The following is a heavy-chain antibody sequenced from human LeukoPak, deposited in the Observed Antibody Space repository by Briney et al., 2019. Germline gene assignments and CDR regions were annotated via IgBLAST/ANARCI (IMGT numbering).Heavy chain of an antibody. CDR2: IYYMGNT. CDR1: GASISSTTYY. Sequence: SETLSLTCTVSGASISSTTYYWGWIRQPPGKGLGWIASIYYMGNTYYNPSLRSRVTISIETSKNHFSLKLTSVTAADTAVYYCASDYGDSYHFDYWGQGTLVTVSS. V-gene: IGHV4-39*02. D-gene: IGHD4-17*01. J-gene: IGHJ4*02. CDR3: ASDYGDSYHFDY.